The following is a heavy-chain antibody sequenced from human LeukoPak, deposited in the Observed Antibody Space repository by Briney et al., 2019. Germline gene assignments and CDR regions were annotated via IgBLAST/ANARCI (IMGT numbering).Heavy chain of an antibody. CDR1: GFTFSSYS. Sequence: GGSLRLSCAASGFTFSSYSMNWVSQAPGKGLEWVSSISSSSSYIYYADSVKGRFTISRDNAKNSLYLQMNSLRAEDTAVYYCARDERRSGYSLYWGQGTLVTVSS. J-gene: IGHJ4*02. CDR2: ISSSSSYI. D-gene: IGHD3-22*01. CDR3: ARDERRSGYSLY. V-gene: IGHV3-21*01.